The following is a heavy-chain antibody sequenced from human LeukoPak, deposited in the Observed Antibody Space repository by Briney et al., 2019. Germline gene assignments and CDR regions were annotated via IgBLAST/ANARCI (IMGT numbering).Heavy chain of an antibody. D-gene: IGHD2-21*02. CDR1: GFTFSSSG. J-gene: IGHJ1*01. V-gene: IGHV3-30*18. CDR3: AKPAYCGGDCYSSPFQH. Sequence: GGSLRLSCAASGFTFSSSGMHWVRQAPGKGLEWVAFVSYDGGKKYYADSVKGRFTISRDNSKNTLYLRMNSLRAEDTAVYYCAKPAYCGGDCYSSPFQHWGQGTLVTVSS. CDR2: VSYDGGKK.